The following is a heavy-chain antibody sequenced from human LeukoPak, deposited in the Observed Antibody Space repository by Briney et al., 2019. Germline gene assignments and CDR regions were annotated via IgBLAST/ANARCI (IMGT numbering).Heavy chain of an antibody. J-gene: IGHJ5*02. Sequence: SVKVSCKASGYTFTSYGISWVRQAPGQGLEWMGWISAYNGNTNYAQKLQGRVTMTTDTSTSTAYMELRSLRSDDTAVYYCARHTGSGSYYNRFINRFDLWGQGTLVTVSS. CDR3: ARHTGSGSYYNRFINRFDL. CDR2: ISAYNGNT. V-gene: IGHV1-18*01. CDR1: GYTFTSYG. D-gene: IGHD3-10*01.